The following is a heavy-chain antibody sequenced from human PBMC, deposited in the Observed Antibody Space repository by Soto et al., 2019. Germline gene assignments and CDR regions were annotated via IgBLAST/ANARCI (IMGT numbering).Heavy chain of an antibody. Sequence: PGGSLRLSCAASGFTFSSYSMNWVRQAPGKGLEWVSYISSSSSTIYYADSVKGRFTISRDNAKNSLYLQMNSLRDEDTAVYYCARPMPARDYDFWSGYAKDQNYYYYYGMDVWGQGTTVTVSS. J-gene: IGHJ6*02. CDR1: GFTFSSYS. V-gene: IGHV3-48*02. D-gene: IGHD3-3*01. CDR3: ARPMPARDYDFWSGYAKDQNYYYYYGMDV. CDR2: ISSSSSTI.